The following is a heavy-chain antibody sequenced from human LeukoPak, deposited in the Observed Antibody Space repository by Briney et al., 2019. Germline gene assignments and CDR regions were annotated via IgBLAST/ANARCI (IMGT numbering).Heavy chain of an antibody. Sequence: GGPLRLSCAASGFTFRSFWMSWFRQAPGKGLEWVANIKEDGSERYYVDSVKGRFTISRDNAKNSLFLQMSSVRVDDTAVYYCASGRSGRDWGQGTLVTVSS. CDR3: ASGRSGRD. CDR2: IKEDGSER. J-gene: IGHJ4*02. CDR1: GFTFRSFW. D-gene: IGHD1-26*01. V-gene: IGHV3-7*01.